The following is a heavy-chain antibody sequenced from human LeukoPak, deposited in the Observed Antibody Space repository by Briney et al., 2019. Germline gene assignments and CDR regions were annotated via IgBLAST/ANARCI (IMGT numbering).Heavy chain of an antibody. CDR3: TRDRFYAMDA. Sequence: EGSLRLSCVASGVTSRNSWMHWVRQAPGKGLVWVSRITIDGSSTTYADSVKGRFTISRDSAKNTLYLQMDSLRVEDTAVYYCTRDRFYAMDAWGQGTTVTVSS. V-gene: IGHV3-74*03. CDR2: ITIDGSST. CDR1: GVTSRNSW. J-gene: IGHJ6*02.